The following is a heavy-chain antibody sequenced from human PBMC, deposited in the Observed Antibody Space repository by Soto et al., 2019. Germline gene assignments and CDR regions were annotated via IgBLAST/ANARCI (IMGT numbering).Heavy chain of an antibody. Sequence: QVQLVQSGAEVKKPGSSVKVSCKASGGTFSSYTISWVRQAPGQGLEWMGRIIPILGIANYAQKFQGRVTITADKSTSTDYMELSSLRSEDTAVYYCARERIAVAGYYFDYWGQGTLVTVSS. D-gene: IGHD6-19*01. CDR1: GGTFSSYT. CDR3: ARERIAVAGYYFDY. CDR2: IIPILGIA. V-gene: IGHV1-69*08. J-gene: IGHJ4*02.